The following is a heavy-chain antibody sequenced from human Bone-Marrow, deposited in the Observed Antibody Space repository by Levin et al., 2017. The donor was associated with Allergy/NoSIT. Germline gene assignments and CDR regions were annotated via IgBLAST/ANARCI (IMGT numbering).Heavy chain of an antibody. CDR1: GFTFSSYG. CDR3: AKEGSTKLYCSGGSCYSGYFDY. Sequence: GESLKISCAASGFTFSSYGMHWVRQAPGKGLEWVAVISYDGSNKYYADSVKGRFTISRDNSKNTLYLQMNSLRAEDTAVYYCAKEGSTKLYCSGGSCYSGYFDYWGQGTLVTVSS. CDR2: ISYDGSNK. V-gene: IGHV3-30*18. J-gene: IGHJ4*02. D-gene: IGHD2-15*01.